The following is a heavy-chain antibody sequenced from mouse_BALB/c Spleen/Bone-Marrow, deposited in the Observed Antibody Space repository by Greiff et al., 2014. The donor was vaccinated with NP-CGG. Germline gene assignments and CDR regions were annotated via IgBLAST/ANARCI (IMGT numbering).Heavy chain of an antibody. CDR2: ISYSGNT. Sequence: VQLQQSGPGLVKPSQSLSLTCTVTGYSITSDYAWNWIRQFPGNKLEWMGYISYSGNTSYNPSLKSRISITRDTSKNQFFPQLNSVTTEDTATYYCARYDYDGVDYWGQGTTLTVSS. V-gene: IGHV3-2*02. CDR1: GYSITSDYA. J-gene: IGHJ2*01. CDR3: ARYDYDGVDY. D-gene: IGHD2-4*01.